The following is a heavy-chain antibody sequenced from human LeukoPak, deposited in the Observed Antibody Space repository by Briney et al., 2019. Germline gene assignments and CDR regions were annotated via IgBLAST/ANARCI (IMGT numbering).Heavy chain of an antibody. CDR3: AREDYDILTGYPPALRY. V-gene: IGHV4-61*02. J-gene: IGHJ4*02. CDR2: IYTSGST. D-gene: IGHD3-9*01. CDR1: GGSISSGSYY. Sequence: SQTLSLTCTVSGGSISSGSYYWSWIRQPAGKGLEWIGLIYTSGSTNYNPSLKSRVTISVDTSKNQFSLKLSSVTAADTAVYYCAREDYDILTGYPPALRYWGQGTLVSVSS.